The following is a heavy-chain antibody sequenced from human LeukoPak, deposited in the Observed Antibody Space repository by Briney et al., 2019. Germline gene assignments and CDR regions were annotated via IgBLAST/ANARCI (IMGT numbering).Heavy chain of an antibody. J-gene: IGHJ3*02. CDR3: ARGTGTGLFDI. V-gene: IGHV3-74*01. CDR1: GFTFSSYW. CDR2: INSDGSST. D-gene: IGHD3/OR15-3a*01. Sequence: GGSLRLSCAASGFTFSSYWMHWVRQAPGKGLVWVSRINSDGSSTSYADSVKGRFTISRDNAKNTLYLQMNSLGAEDTAVYYCARGTGTGLFDIWGQGTMVTVSS.